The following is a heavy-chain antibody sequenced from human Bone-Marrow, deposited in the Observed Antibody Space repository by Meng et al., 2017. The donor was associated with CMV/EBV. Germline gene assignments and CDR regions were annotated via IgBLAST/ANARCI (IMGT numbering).Heavy chain of an antibody. J-gene: IGHJ5*02. CDR2: ISSSSSYI. Sequence: GGSLRLSCAASGFTFSSYSMNWVRQAPGKGLEWVSSISSSSSYIYYADSVKGRFTISRDNAKNSLYLQMNSLRAEDTAVYYCARTPPRGDFWSGYYWFDPWGQGTLVTVPS. CDR3: ARTPPRGDFWSGYYWFDP. D-gene: IGHD3-3*01. CDR1: GFTFSSYS. V-gene: IGHV3-21*01.